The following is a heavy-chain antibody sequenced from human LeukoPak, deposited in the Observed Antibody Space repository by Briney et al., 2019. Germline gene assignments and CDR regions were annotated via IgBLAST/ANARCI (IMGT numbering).Heavy chain of an antibody. CDR3: ARDGMVRGVPLDV. D-gene: IGHD3-10*01. CDR1: GFTVSSNY. Sequence: GGSLRLSCAASGFTVSSNYMSWVRQAPGKGLEWVSVIYSGGSTYYADSVKGRFTISRDNSKNTLYLQMNSLRAEDTAVYYCARDGMVRGVPLDVWGQGTTVTVSS. J-gene: IGHJ6*02. CDR2: IYSGGST. V-gene: IGHV3-53*01.